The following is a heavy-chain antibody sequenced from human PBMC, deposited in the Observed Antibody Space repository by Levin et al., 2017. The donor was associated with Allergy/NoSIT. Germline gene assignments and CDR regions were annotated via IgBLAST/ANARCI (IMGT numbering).Heavy chain of an antibody. CDR3: ARGQVSGLGGLDY. CDR2: IYFSGSI. Sequence: SETLSLTCTVSGGSISSGGYYWIWIRQHPGKGLEWIGYIYFSGSIYYNPSLQSRVTMSVDTSKNQFSLKLSSLTAADTAVYYCARGQVSGLGGLDYWGQGTLVTVSS. J-gene: IGHJ4*02. CDR1: GGSISSGGYY. V-gene: IGHV4-31*03. D-gene: IGHD2-15*01.